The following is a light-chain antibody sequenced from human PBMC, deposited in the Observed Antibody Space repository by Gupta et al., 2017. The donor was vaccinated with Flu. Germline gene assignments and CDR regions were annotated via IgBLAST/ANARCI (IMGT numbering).Light chain of an antibody. CDR1: QSVLYSSTNKNY. CDR2: GAS. J-gene: IGKJ5*01. Sequence: DIVMTQSPYSLAVSLGERATINFKSSQSVLYSSTNKNYLAWYQQKPGQPPKLLIYGASARESGVPDRFSGRGYGTDFTLTISSRQAEDVAVYYCQQDDSAPLTFGQGTRMEIK. CDR3: QQDDSAPLT. V-gene: IGKV4-1*01.